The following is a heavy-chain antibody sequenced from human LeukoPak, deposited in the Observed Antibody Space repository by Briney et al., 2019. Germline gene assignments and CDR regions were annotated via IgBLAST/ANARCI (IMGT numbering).Heavy chain of an antibody. CDR2: IYPGDSDT. D-gene: IGHD1-26*01. J-gene: IGHJ3*02. V-gene: IGHV5-51*01. CDR1: GYSFTSYW. CDR3: ARRVGATPGAFDI. Sequence: GESLQISCKGSGYSFTSYWIGWVRRLPGKGLEWMGIIYPGDSDTRYSPSFQGQVTISADKSISTAYLQWSSLKASDTAMYYCARRVGATPGAFDIWGQGTMVTVSS.